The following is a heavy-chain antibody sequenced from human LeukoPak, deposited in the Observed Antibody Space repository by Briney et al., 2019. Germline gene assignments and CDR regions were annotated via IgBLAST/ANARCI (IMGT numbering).Heavy chain of an antibody. CDR1: GFTFSSYR. CDR2: ISDSGGRT. Sequence: GGSLRLSCAASGFTFSSYRMSWVRQAPGKGLEWVSTISDSGGRTNYADSVKGRFTISRDNSKNTLYLQMSSLRAEDTAVYYCARADSSIAARLSRSSIFNYYYYMDVWGKGTTVTVSS. V-gene: IGHV3-23*01. D-gene: IGHD6-6*01. CDR3: ARADSSIAARLSRSSIFNYYYYMDV. J-gene: IGHJ6*03.